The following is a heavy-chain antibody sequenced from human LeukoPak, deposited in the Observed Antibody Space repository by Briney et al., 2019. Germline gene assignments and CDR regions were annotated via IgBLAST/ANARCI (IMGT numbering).Heavy chain of an antibody. CDR2: INHSGST. CDR1: GGSFSSYY. J-gene: IGHJ4*02. Sequence: SETLSLTCAVYGGSFSSYYWSWIRQPPGKGLEWIGEINHSGSTSYNPSLKSRVTISVDTSKNQFSLKLSSVTAADTAVYYCARDLGAGHVDYWGQGTLVTVSS. V-gene: IGHV4-34*01. D-gene: IGHD1-26*01. CDR3: ARDLGAGHVDY.